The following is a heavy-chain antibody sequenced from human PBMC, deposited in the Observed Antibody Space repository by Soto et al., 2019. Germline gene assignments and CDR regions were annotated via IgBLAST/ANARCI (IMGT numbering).Heavy chain of an antibody. D-gene: IGHD6-13*01. Sequence: PGGSLRLSCAASGFTFSSYAMSWVRQAPGKGLEWVSAISGSGGSTYYADSVKGRFTISRDNSKNTLYLQMNSLRAEDTAVYYCAKDSGPGIAAAGTRLDPWGQGTLVTVSS. CDR1: GFTFSSYA. CDR2: ISGSGGST. CDR3: AKDSGPGIAAAGTRLDP. J-gene: IGHJ5*02. V-gene: IGHV3-23*01.